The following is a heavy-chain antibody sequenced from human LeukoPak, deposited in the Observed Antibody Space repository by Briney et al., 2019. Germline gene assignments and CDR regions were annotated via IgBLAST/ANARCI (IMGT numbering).Heavy chain of an antibody. CDR1: GYTFTGYY. V-gene: IGHV1-2*02. CDR3: ASGRAMVRGGEAFDI. D-gene: IGHD3-10*01. CDR2: IYASSSDT. J-gene: IGHJ3*02. Sequence: GSVKDSCLACGYTFTGYYIHSVRQAPAQGREGVGCIYASSSDTNYAQKFRGRVTMNKDTSISTAYMKRSRLRADDTAEYYCASGRAMVRGGEAFDIWGQGTMVTVSS.